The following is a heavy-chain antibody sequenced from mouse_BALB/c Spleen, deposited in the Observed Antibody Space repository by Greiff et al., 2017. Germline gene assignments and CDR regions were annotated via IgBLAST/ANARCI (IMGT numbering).Heavy chain of an antibody. CDR1: GYTFTSYW. CDR3: TRDGNYPAWFAY. D-gene: IGHD2-1*01. Sequence: QVQLKQPGAELVRPGASVKLSCKASGYTFTSYWINWVKQRPGQGLEWIGNIYPSDSYTNYNQKFKDKATLTVDKSSSTAYMQLSSPTSEDSAVYYCTRDGNYPAWFAYWGQGTLVTVSA. CDR2: IYPSDSYT. V-gene: IGHV1-69*02. J-gene: IGHJ3*01.